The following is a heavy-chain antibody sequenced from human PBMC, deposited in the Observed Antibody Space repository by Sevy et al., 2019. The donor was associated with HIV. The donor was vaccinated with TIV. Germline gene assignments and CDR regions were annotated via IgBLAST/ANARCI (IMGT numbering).Heavy chain of an antibody. Sequence: GGSLRLSCAASGFTVSTYGMHWVRQAPGKGLEWVAVVWYDGSNKYYADSVKGRFTISRDNSKNTLYLQMNSLRAEDTAVYYCASDPRGGTTMVYFDYWGQGTLVTVSS. J-gene: IGHJ4*02. CDR1: GFTVSTYG. V-gene: IGHV3-33*01. CDR2: VWYDGSNK. CDR3: ASDPRGGTTMVYFDY. D-gene: IGHD5-18*01.